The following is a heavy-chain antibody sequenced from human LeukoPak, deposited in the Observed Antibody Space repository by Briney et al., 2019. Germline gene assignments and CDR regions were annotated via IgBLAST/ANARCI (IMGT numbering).Heavy chain of an antibody. CDR3: ARHVSGNYLDY. Sequence: SETLSLTCIVSGGSISNYYWSWIRQSPGKGLEWIWYIYYSGSTNSNPSLKSRVTISVDTSKNQFSLKLSSVTAADTAVYYCARHVSGNYLDYWGQGTLVTVSS. CDR1: GGSISNYY. J-gene: IGHJ4*01. V-gene: IGHV4-59*08. CDR2: IYYSGST. D-gene: IGHD4-23*01.